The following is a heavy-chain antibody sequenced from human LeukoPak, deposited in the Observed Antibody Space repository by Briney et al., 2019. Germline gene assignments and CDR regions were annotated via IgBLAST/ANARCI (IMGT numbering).Heavy chain of an antibody. CDR1: GFTFSSYA. J-gene: IGHJ4*02. Sequence: GGSLRLSCAASGFTFSSYAMSWVRQAPGKGLEWVSAISGSGSTIYYADSVKGRFTISRDNAKNSLYLQMNSLRAEDTAVYYCASAYSSSSNFDYWGQGTLVTVSS. D-gene: IGHD6-13*01. CDR3: ASAYSSSSNFDY. CDR2: ISGSGSTI. V-gene: IGHV3-23*01.